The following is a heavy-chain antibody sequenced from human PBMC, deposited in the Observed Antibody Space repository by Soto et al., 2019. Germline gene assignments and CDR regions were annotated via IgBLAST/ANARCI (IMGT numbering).Heavy chain of an antibody. Sequence: QVQLVESGGGLVKPGGSLRLSCAASGFTFSDSYMSWIRQAPGKGLEWVSYISSSDSIIYYSDSVKGRFIISRDNAKNSLYLQMTSLRAEDTAVYYCARDLGYYDSSGYFDYWGQGTLVSVSS. CDR3: ARDLGYYDSSGYFDY. V-gene: IGHV3-11*01. D-gene: IGHD3-22*01. CDR1: GFTFSDSY. J-gene: IGHJ4*02. CDR2: ISSSDSII.